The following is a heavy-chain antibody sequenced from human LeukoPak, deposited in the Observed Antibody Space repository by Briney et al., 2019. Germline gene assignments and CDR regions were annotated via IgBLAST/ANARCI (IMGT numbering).Heavy chain of an antibody. D-gene: IGHD3-10*01. CDR1: GGTFSSYA. CDR3: ARDQTWGSGSYFDY. CDR2: IIPILGIA. J-gene: IGHJ4*02. Sequence: SVKVSCKASGGTFSSYAISWVRQAPGQGREWMGRIIPILGIANYAQKFQGRVTITADKSTSTAYMELSSLRSEDTAVYYCARDQTWGSGSYFDYWGQGTLVTVSS. V-gene: IGHV1-69*04.